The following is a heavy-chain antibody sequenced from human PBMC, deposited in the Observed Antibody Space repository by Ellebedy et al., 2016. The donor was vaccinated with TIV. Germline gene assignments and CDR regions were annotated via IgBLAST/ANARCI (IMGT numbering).Heavy chain of an antibody. D-gene: IGHD7-27*01. CDR1: GYTLTELS. V-gene: IGHV1-24*01. CDR3: AIHLSGGYGAFDI. Sequence: AASVKVSCKVSGYTLTELSMNWVRQAPGKGLEWMGGFDPEDGETIYAQKFHGRVTMTTDTSTSTAYMELRSLRSDDTAGYYCAIHLSGGYGAFDIWGQGTMVTVSS. CDR2: FDPEDGET. J-gene: IGHJ3*02.